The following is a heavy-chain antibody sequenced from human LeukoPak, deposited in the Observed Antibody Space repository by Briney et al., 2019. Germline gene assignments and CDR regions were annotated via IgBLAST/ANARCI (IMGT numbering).Heavy chain of an antibody. Sequence: GGSLRLSCAASGFTFSSYGMHWVRQAPGKGLEWVAVMSYEGTNRYYADSVKGRFTISRDNSKNTLYLLMNSLRAEDTAVYYCAKDVERLDYFDYGGQGTLVTVSS. V-gene: IGHV3-30*18. J-gene: IGHJ4*02. CDR2: MSYEGTNR. CDR1: GFTFSSYG. CDR3: AKDVERLDYFDY. D-gene: IGHD3-9*01.